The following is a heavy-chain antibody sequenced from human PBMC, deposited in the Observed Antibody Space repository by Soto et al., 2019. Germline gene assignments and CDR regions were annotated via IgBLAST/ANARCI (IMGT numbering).Heavy chain of an antibody. J-gene: IGHJ6*02. CDR1: GGSISSGDYY. CDR2: IYYSGST. V-gene: IGHV4-30-4*01. D-gene: IGHD2-15*01. Sequence: SETLSLTCTVSGGSISSGDYYWSWIRQPPGKGLEWIGYIYYSGSTYYNPSLKSRVTISVDTSKKQFSLKLSSVTAADTAVYYCARGSGYYYYYGMDVWGQGTTVTVSS. CDR3: ARGSGYYYYYGMDV.